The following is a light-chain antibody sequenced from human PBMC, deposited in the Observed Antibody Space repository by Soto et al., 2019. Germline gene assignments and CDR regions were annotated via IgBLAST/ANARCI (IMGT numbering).Light chain of an antibody. Sequence: DIQMTQSPSSVSAFVGDRVTITCRASQGISSWLAWYQQKPGKAPKLLISAASSLQSGVPSRFSGSGSGTDFTLTISSLRPEDCATAYCQQTDSVPPTFGGGTKVEIK. CDR1: QGISSW. CDR3: QQTDSVPPT. CDR2: AAS. V-gene: IGKV1-12*01. J-gene: IGKJ4*01.